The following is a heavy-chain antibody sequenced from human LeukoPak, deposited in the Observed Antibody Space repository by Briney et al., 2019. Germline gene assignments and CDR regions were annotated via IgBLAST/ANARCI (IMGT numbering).Heavy chain of an antibody. CDR1: GYTFTGYY. J-gene: IGHJ4*02. V-gene: IGHV1-2*02. D-gene: IGHD5-18*01. Sequence: ASVKVSCKASGYTFTGYYMHWVRQAPGQGLEWMGWINPNSGGTNYAQKFQGRVTMTRDTSTSTAYMELRSLRSDDTAVYYCARDTAMGNFDYWGQGTLVTVSS. CDR3: ARDTAMGNFDY. CDR2: INPNSGGT.